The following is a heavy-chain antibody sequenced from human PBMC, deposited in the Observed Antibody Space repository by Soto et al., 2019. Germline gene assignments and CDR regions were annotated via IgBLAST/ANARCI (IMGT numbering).Heavy chain of an antibody. CDR1: GGTISSYY. J-gene: IGHJ3*01. CDR3: ARGVRYFDMSD. D-gene: IGHD3-9*01. Sequence: SXTLCLTCTVSGGTISSYYWSWIRQPPVKGLEWIGYIYYSGSTNYNPSLKSRVTISVDTSKNQFSLKLSSVTAADTAVYYCARGVRYFDMSDWGQGTMVTVSS. V-gene: IGHV4-59*01. CDR2: IYYSGST.